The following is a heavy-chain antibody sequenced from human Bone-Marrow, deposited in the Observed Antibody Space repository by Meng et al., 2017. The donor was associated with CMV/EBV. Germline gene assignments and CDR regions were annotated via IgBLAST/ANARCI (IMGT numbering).Heavy chain of an antibody. Sequence: GESLKISCAASGFTFSSYAMHRVRQAPGKGLEWVSVIYSGGSSTYYADSVKGRFTISRDNAKNTLYLQMNSLRAEDTAVYYCAKDGNTFDYYYGMNVWGQGTTVTVPS. J-gene: IGHJ6*02. CDR2: IYSGGSST. V-gene: IGHV3-23*03. D-gene: IGHD3-16*01. CDR1: GFTFSSYA. CDR3: AKDGNTFDYYYGMNV.